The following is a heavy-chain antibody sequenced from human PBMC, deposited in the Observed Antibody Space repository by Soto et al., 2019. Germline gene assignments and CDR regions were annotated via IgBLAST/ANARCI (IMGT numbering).Heavy chain of an antibody. CDR3: AKDPLGYCSGGSCYSWFDP. CDR1: GFTFSSYA. V-gene: IGHV3-23*01. CDR2: ISGSGGST. D-gene: IGHD2-15*01. J-gene: IGHJ5*02. Sequence: GGSLRLSCAASGFTFSSYAMSWVRQAPGKGLEWVSAISGSGGSTYYADSVKGRFTISRDNSKNTLYLQMKSLRAEETAVYYCAKDPLGYCSGGSCYSWFDPWGQGTLVTVSS.